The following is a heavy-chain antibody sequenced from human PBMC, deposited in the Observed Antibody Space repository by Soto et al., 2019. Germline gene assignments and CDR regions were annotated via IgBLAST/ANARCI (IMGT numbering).Heavy chain of an antibody. J-gene: IGHJ4*02. Sequence: IYFADSLKGRFTISRDNAKNSLFLQMSGLRVEDTAVYFCARETVSGSLDYWGQGTLVTVSS. D-gene: IGHD3-10*01. CDR2: I. CDR3: ARETVSGSLDY. V-gene: IGHV3-48*01.